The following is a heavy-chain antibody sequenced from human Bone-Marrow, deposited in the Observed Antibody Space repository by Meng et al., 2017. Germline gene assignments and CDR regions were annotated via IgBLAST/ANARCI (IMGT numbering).Heavy chain of an antibody. D-gene: IGHD6-19*01. J-gene: IGHJ3*02. CDR2: IIPIFGTA. CDR3: ARGVTGYSSGWYGAFDI. V-gene: IGHV1-69*06. CDR1: GGTFSSYA. Sequence: SVKVSCKASGGTFSSYAISWVRQAPGQGLEWMGGIIPIFGTANYAQKFQGRVTITADKSTSTAYMELSSLRSEDTAVYYCARGVTGYSSGWYGAFDIWGQGTMVTVSS.